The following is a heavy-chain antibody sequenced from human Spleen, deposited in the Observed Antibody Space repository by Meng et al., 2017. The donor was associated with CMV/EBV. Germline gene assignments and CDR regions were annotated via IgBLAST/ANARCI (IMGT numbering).Heavy chain of an antibody. V-gene: IGHV1-2*02. CDR3: GRERGYCTSIDCFKEGMDV. Sequence: ASVKVSCKSSGYTFTYYYMHWVRQAPGQGLEWMGWINPNNGVTISAQKFQGRVTLTRDTSISTAYMELSRLTSDDTATYYCGRERGYCTSIDCFKEGMDVWGQGTTVTVSS. CDR2: INPNNGVT. D-gene: IGHD2-8*01. CDR1: GYTFTYYY. J-gene: IGHJ6*02.